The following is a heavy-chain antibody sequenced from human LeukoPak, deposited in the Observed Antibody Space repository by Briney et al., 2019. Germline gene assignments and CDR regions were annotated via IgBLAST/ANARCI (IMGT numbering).Heavy chain of an antibody. Sequence: AASLKLSCEVSGYTLTDLSMHWVRQAPGKGLEWMGGFNPEGGNTIYAHTFQGRVTITEDTATDTAYMQLSTLRSEDTAVYYCAARYYYCMDVWGKGTTVTVSS. V-gene: IGHV1-24*01. CDR2: FNPEGGNT. CDR1: GYTLTDLS. J-gene: IGHJ6*04. CDR3: AARYYYCMDV.